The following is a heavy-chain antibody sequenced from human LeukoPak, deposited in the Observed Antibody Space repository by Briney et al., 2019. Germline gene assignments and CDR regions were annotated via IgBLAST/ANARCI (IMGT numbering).Heavy chain of an antibody. Sequence: PGGSLRLSCEASGFTFSSYYMIWVRQAPGKGLEWVSVISVSGDWTYYADSVKGRFTISRDNSKNTLYLQMNSLRAEDTAVYYCARARPFIAAAGTAKYYFDYWGQGTLVTVSS. J-gene: IGHJ4*02. CDR2: ISVSGDWT. CDR3: ARARPFIAAAGTAKYYFDY. V-gene: IGHV3-23*01. CDR1: GFTFSSYY. D-gene: IGHD6-13*01.